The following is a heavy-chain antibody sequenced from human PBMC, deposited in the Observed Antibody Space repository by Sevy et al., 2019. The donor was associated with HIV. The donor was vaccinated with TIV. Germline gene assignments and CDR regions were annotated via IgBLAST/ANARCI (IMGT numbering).Heavy chain of an antibody. V-gene: IGHV1-8*01. CDR1: GYTFTSYD. D-gene: IGHD2-15*01. J-gene: IGHJ5*02. CDR2: MNPNSGNT. CDR3: ARDWEYCSGGSCQRQNWFDP. Sequence: ASVKVSCKASGYTFTSYDINWVRQATGQGLEWMGWMNPNSGNTGYAQKFQGRVTMTRNTSISTAYMELSSLRSEDTAVYYCARDWEYCSGGSCQRQNWFDPWGQGTLVTVSS.